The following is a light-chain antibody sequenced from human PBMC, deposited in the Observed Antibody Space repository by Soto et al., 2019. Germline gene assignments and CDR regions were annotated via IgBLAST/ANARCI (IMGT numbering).Light chain of an antibody. CDR2: RVD. V-gene: IGLV3-9*01. J-gene: IGLJ2*01. Sequence: SYELTQPLSVSVALGQTARITCGGNNIGSKNEHWYQQKPGQAPVLVISRVDNRPSGIPERFSGSNSGNTATLTISRAQAGDEADYYCQVWDSSTAMVFGGGTKLTVL. CDR3: QVWDSSTAMV. CDR1: NIGSKN.